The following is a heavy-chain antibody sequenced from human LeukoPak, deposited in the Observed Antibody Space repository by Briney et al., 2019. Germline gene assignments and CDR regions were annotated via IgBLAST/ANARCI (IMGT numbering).Heavy chain of an antibody. D-gene: IGHD2-15*01. Sequence: SVKDSCKASVGTLSSYALRWVRPAPGQGLECMGGIIPILGTANYAQKFQGRVTITTDKSTSTAYMELSSLRSEDTAVYYCSRGWWSFDYWGQGTLVTVSS. J-gene: IGHJ4*02. CDR2: IIPILGTA. V-gene: IGHV1-69*05. CDR3: SRGWWSFDY. CDR1: VGTLSSYA.